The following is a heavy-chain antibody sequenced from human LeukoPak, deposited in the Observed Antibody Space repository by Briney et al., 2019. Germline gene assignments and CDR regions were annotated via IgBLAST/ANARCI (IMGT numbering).Heavy chain of an antibody. CDR3: ARDSFRYYYDSSGTTDSEYFQH. D-gene: IGHD3-22*01. CDR1: GFTFSSYE. Sequence: GSLRLSCAASGFTFSSYEMNWVRQAPGKGLEWVSYISSSGSTIYYADSVKGRFTIPRDNAKNSLYLQMNSQRAEDTAVYYCARDSFRYYYDSSGTTDSEYFQHWGQGTLVTVSA. J-gene: IGHJ1*01. V-gene: IGHV3-48*03. CDR2: ISSSGSTI.